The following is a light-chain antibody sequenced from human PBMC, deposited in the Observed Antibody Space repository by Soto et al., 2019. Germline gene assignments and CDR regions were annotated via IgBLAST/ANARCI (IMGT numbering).Light chain of an antibody. CDR3: SSYGGSHSLGV. V-gene: IGLV2-8*01. J-gene: IGLJ1*01. CDR2: EVS. Sequence: SALTQPPSASGSPGTSVTISCTGTSSDDGGYNYVSWYQQHPGKAPKLMIYEVSKRPSGVPDRFSGSKSGNTASLTVSGLQADDDADYYGSSYGGSHSLGVFVTGSNLTVL. CDR1: SSDDGGYNY.